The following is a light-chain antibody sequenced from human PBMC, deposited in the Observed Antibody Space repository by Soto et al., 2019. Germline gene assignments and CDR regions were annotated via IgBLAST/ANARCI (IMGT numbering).Light chain of an antibody. CDR3: QQRSNWPIT. CDR1: QSISGNY. CDR2: DAS. V-gene: IGKV3D-20*02. Sequence: EIVLTQSPGTLSLSPVERATLSCMASQSISGNYLAWYQQKPGQAPRLLIYDASTRATDIPARFSGSGSGTDFTLTISSLGPEDFAVYYCQQRSNWPITFGQGTRLEIK. J-gene: IGKJ5*01.